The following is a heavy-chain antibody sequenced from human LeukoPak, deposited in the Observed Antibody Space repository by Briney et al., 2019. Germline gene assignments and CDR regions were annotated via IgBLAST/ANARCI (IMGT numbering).Heavy chain of an antibody. V-gene: IGHV3-30*18. CDR1: GFTFSNYA. Sequence: PGGSLRLSCAASGFTFSNYAMTWVRQAPGKGLEWVAVISYDGSNKYYADSVKGRFTISRDNSKNTLYLQMNSLRAEDTAVYYCAKAGGSGSIRSVSDYWGQGTLVTVSS. J-gene: IGHJ4*02. D-gene: IGHD3-10*01. CDR2: ISYDGSNK. CDR3: AKAGGSGSIRSVSDY.